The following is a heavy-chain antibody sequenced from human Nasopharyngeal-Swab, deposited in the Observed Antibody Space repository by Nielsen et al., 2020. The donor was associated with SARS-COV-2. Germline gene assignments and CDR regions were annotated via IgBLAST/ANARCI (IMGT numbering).Heavy chain of an antibody. D-gene: IGHD3-16*01. CDR3: AREGGNWFDP. Sequence: GESLKISCAASGFTFSIYSMNWVRQAPGKGLEWVSSISSSSNYIYYGDSVKGRFTISRDNTKKSLYLQMNSLRAEDTAVYYCAREGGNWFDPWGQGTLVTVSS. J-gene: IGHJ5*02. CDR1: GFTFSIYS. CDR2: ISSSSNYI. V-gene: IGHV3-21*01.